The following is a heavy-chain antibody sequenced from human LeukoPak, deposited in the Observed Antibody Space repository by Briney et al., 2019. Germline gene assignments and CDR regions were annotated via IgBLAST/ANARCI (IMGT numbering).Heavy chain of an antibody. CDR2: IYTSGST. CDR1: GGSISSYY. CDR3: ARDTPLYQLLFGSSYGMDV. V-gene: IGHV4-4*07. J-gene: IGHJ6*02. D-gene: IGHD2-2*01. Sequence: SETLSLTCTVSGGSISSYYWSWIRQPAGKGLEWIGRIYTSGSTNYNPSLKSRVTMSVDTSKNQFSLKLSSVTAADTAVYYCARDTPLYQLLFGSSYGMDVWGQGTTVTVSS.